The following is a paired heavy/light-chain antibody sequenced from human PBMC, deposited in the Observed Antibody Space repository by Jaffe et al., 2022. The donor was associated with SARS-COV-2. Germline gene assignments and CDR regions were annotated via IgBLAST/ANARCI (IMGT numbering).Light chain of an antibody. J-gene: IGKJ1*01. Sequence: DIVVTQSPDSLAVSLGERATINCKSSRSLLYNYNNKNYLAWYQQKPGQPPKLLIYWASTRESGVPDRFSGSGSGTDFTLTISSLQAEDVAVYYCLQNYNTPWQFGQGTKVEIK. CDR3: LQNYNTPWQ. V-gene: IGKV4-1*01. CDR1: RSLLYNYNNKNY. CDR2: WAS.
Heavy chain of an antibody. J-gene: IGHJ4*02. CDR3: AASSGASYTTLERTALAY. CDR1: GLTFSTHT. CDR2: VTTNGYP. D-gene: IGHD6-19*01. Sequence: DVQLVESGGGLVQPGGSLRLSCAASGLTFSTHTFHWVRQAPGKGLEYLSAVTTNGYPYFVDHVKGRFSISRDNSKDTVFLQVDSLRPEDTGVYYCAASSGASYTTLERTALAYWGQGALVTVSS. V-gene: IGHV3-64*07.